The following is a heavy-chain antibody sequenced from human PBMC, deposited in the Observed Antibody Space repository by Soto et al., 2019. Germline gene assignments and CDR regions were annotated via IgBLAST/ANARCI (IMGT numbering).Heavy chain of an antibody. CDR1: GGTFSSYA. CDR3: AINSSSDPRADFAF. V-gene: IGHV1-69*13. D-gene: IGHD6-13*01. J-gene: IGHJ4*02. Sequence: GASVKVSCKASGGTFSSYAISWARQAPAQGHEWMGGIIPIFGTANYAQRFQGRVTITADESKSTAYMELSSLRSEDTAVYYCAINSSSDPRADFAFPAQRSLVTGSS. CDR2: IIPIFGTA.